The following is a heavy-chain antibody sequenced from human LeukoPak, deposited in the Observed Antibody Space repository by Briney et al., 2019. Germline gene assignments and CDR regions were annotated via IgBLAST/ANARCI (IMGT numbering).Heavy chain of an antibody. CDR3: AREYSGSYYGPFDY. Sequence: SQTLSLTCTVSGGSISSGGYYWSWIRQPPGKGLEWIGYIYHSGSTYYNPSLKSRVTISVDRSKNQFSLKLSSVTAADTAVYYCAREYSGSYYGPFDYWGQGTLVTVSS. J-gene: IGHJ4*02. D-gene: IGHD1-26*01. CDR2: IYHSGST. CDR1: GGSISSGGYY. V-gene: IGHV4-30-2*01.